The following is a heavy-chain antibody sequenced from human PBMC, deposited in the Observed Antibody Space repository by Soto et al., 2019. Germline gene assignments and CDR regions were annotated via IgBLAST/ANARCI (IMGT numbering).Heavy chain of an antibody. Sequence: EVQLLESWGALVQPGGSLRLSCAVSGVTFSKYAMSWVRQPPGKGPEWVASITGSGGLTYYADSVKGRFTISRDNSKNILFLQMNRLSDEDTATYYCSKGDYGGNSPYWYFDLWGRGTLVIVSS. CDR1: GVTFSKYA. CDR2: ITGSGGLT. CDR3: SKGDYGGNSPYWYFDL. J-gene: IGHJ2*01. V-gene: IGHV3-23*01. D-gene: IGHD4-17*01.